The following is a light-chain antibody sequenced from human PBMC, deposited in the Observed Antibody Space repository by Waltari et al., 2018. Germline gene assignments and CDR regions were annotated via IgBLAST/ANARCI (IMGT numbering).Light chain of an antibody. V-gene: IGKV3-15*01. Sequence: EIVMTQSPATLSVSPGDRANLSCRASQSGSSNLAWYQQKPGQAPRLLIYGASTRATGIPARFSGSGSGTEFTLTISSLQSEDFAVYYCQQYNNWPPSITFGQGTRLEIK. CDR3: QQYNNWPPSIT. CDR2: GAS. J-gene: IGKJ5*01. CDR1: QSGSSN.